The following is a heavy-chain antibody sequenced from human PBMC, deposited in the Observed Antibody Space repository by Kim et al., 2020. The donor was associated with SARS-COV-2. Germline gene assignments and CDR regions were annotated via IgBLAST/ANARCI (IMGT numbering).Heavy chain of an antibody. CDR2: ISGSGYST. D-gene: IGHD3-22*01. J-gene: IGHJ4*02. CDR1: GFTFSSYD. CDR3: ARVLHSGYFSFDY. V-gene: IGHV3-23*01. Sequence: GGSLRLSCAASGFTFSSYDMNWVRQAPGKGLEWVSGISGSGYSTYYADSVKGRFTISRDNSKNTLFLQMNTLRAEDTAIYYCARVLHSGYFSFDYWGQGTLVTVSS.